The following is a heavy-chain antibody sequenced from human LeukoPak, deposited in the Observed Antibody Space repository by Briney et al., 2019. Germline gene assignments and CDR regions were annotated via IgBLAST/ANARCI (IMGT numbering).Heavy chain of an antibody. CDR2: ISWNSGSTI. D-gene: IGHD3-10*02. CDR3: AELGITMIGGV. V-gene: IGHV3-9*01. CDR1: GFTFDDYA. J-gene: IGHJ6*04. Sequence: GGSLRLSCAASGFTFDDYAMHWVRQAPGKGLEWVSGISWNSGSTIYYADSVKGRFTISRDNAKNSLYLQMNSLRAEDTAVYYCAELGITMIGGVWGKGTTVTISS.